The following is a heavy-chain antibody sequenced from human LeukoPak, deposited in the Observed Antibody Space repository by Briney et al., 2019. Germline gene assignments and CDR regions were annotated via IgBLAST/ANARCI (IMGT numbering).Heavy chain of an antibody. J-gene: IGHJ4*02. V-gene: IGHV4-34*01. D-gene: IGHD3-3*01. CDR3: ARGLSRVTIFGVVIPAYYFDY. CDR2: INHSGST. CDR1: GGSFSGYY. Sequence: SETLSLTCAVYGGSFSGYYWSWIRQPPGKGLEWIGEINHSGSTNYSPSLKSRVTISVDTSKNQFSLKLGSVTAADTAVYYCARGLSRVTIFGVVIPAYYFDYWGQGTLVTVSS.